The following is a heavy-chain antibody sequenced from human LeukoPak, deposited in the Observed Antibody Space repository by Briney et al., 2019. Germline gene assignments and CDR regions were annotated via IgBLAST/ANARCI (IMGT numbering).Heavy chain of an antibody. J-gene: IGHJ6*02. CDR1: GGSFSSYY. CDR2: IYYSGST. Sequence: PSETLSLTCAVYGGSFSSYYWGWIRQPPGKGLEWIGSIYYSGSTYYNPSLKSRVTISVDTSKNQFSLKLSSVTAADTAVYYCARHLNPKCSGGSCYPIGYYYYYGMDVWGQGTTVTVSS. D-gene: IGHD2-15*01. CDR3: ARHLNPKCSGGSCYPIGYYYYYGMDV. V-gene: IGHV4-39*01.